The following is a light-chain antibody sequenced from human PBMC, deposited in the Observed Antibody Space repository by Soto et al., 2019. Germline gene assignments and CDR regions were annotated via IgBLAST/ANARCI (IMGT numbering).Light chain of an antibody. CDR2: VAS. Sequence: DIQMTQSPSSLSASVEDRVTITCRASQSVTTFLNWYQQKPGRAPKLLICVASILQSGVPSRFSGSGSGTHFTLTISSLQPEDFATYYCQQTYSSPPNTFGQGTKVEMK. J-gene: IGKJ2*01. CDR1: QSVTTF. V-gene: IGKV1-39*01. CDR3: QQTYSSPPNT.